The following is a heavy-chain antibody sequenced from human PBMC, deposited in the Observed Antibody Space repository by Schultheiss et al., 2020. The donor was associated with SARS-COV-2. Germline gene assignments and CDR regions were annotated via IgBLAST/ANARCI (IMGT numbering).Heavy chain of an antibody. V-gene: IGHV4-31*03. D-gene: IGHD3-10*01. CDR3: ARDYGSGSGFTFDP. CDR1: GGSISSGGYY. Sequence: SETLSLTCTVSGGSISSGGYYWSWIRQHPGKGLEWIGYIYYSGSTNYNPSLKSRVTISVDKSKNQFSLKLSSVTAADTAVYYCARDYGSGSGFTFDPWGQGTLVTVSS. J-gene: IGHJ5*02. CDR2: IYYSGST.